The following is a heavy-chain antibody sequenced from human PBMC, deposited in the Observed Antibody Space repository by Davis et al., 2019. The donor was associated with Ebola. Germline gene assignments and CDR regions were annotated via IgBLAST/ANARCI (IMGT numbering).Heavy chain of an antibody. Sequence: GESLKISCAASGFTFSTYSMSWVRQAPGTGLEWVSTFGTGGDTYYADSVKGRFAISRDNSRGTLYLQMNSLRAEDTAVYYCARDGWFGELLSRGDDAFDIWGQGTMVTVSS. V-gene: IGHV3-23*01. CDR3: ARDGWFGELLSRGDDAFDI. J-gene: IGHJ3*02. D-gene: IGHD3-10*01. CDR2: FGTGGDT. CDR1: GFTFSTYS.